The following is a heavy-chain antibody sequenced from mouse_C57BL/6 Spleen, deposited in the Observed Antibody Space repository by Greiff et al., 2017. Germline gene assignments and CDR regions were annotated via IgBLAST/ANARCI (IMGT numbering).Heavy chain of an antibody. D-gene: IGHD2-1*01. Sequence: EVQLVEPEGGLVQPGSSMKLSCTASGFTFSDYYMAWVRQVPEKGLEWVANINYDGSSTYYLDSLKSRFIISRDNAKNILYLQMSSLKSEDTATYYCARDYYGNLWYFDVWGTGTTVTVSS. CDR1: GFTFSDYY. J-gene: IGHJ1*03. CDR2: INYDGSST. CDR3: ARDYYGNLWYFDV. V-gene: IGHV5-16*01.